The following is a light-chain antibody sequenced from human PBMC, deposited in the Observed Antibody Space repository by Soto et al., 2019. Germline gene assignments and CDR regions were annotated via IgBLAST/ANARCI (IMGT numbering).Light chain of an antibody. CDR2: EGN. V-gene: IGLV2-23*01. Sequence: QSVLTQPASVSGSPGQSITISCTGTSSDVGRYNLVSWYQQHPGKAPKLMIYEGNKRPSGVSNRFSGSKSGNMASLTISGLQAEDEADYYCCSYAGSPWVFGGGTKLTVL. J-gene: IGLJ3*02. CDR1: SSDVGRYNL. CDR3: CSYAGSPWV.